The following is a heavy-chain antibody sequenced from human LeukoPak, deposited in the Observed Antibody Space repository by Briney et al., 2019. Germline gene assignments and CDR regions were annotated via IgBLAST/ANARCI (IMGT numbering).Heavy chain of an antibody. D-gene: IGHD3-22*01. V-gene: IGHV1-8*03. CDR2: MNPNSGNT. CDR3: ARDQGYYDSSGYYISWFDP. J-gene: IGHJ5*02. Sequence: GASVKVSCKASGYTFTSYDINWVRQATGQGLEWMGWMNPNSGNTGYAQKFQGRVTLTRNTTISTAYMELSSLRSEDTAVYYCARDQGYYDSSGYYISWFDPWGQGTLVTVSS. CDR1: GYTFTSYD.